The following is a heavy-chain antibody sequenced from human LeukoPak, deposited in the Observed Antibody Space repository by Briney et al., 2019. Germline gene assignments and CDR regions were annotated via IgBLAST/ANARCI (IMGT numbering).Heavy chain of an antibody. CDR2: IIPIFGTA. Sequence: ASVKVSCKASGGTFSSYAISWVRQAPGQGLEWMGGIIPIFGTANYAQKFQGRVTITADESTSTAYMELSSLRSEDTAVYYCAKDHYGSGSSDDYWGQGTLVTVSS. V-gene: IGHV1-69*13. CDR3: AKDHYGSGSSDDY. D-gene: IGHD3-10*01. J-gene: IGHJ4*02. CDR1: GGTFSSYA.